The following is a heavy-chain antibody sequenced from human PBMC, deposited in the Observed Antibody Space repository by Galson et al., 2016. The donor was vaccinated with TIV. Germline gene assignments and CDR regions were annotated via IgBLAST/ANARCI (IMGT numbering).Heavy chain of an antibody. J-gene: IGHJ5*02. CDR3: ARERTPPGPDNDTWFDP. Sequence: LSLTCIVSGGSIITKSYYWAWIRQPPGKGLEWIGMVYDDGNAYYNPSLKSRVTISVDTSKNQFSLKLTSVTAADTAVYYCARERTPPGPDNDTWFDPWGHGILVAVSS. CDR2: VYDDGNA. CDR1: GGSIITKSYY. D-gene: IGHD3-22*01. V-gene: IGHV4-39*07.